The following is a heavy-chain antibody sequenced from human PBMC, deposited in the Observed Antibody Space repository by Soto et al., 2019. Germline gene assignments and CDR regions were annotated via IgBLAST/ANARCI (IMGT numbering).Heavy chain of an antibody. J-gene: IGHJ5*02. CDR2: IYATGTT. D-gene: IGHD1-1*01. CDR3: VRDGTKTLRDWFDP. Sequence: QVQLQESGPGLVKPSETLSLTCTVSGASIIGFYWSWIRKSAGKGLERIGRIYATGTTDYNPSLKSRVMMSVDTSKKQFSLKLRSVTAADTAVYYCVRDGTKTLRDWFDPWGQGISVTVSS. V-gene: IGHV4-4*07. CDR1: GASIIGFY.